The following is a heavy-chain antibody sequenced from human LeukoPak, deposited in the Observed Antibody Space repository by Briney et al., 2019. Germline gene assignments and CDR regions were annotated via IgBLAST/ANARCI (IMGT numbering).Heavy chain of an antibody. D-gene: IGHD6-6*01. CDR3: ARGEQQLAPFDY. CDR1: GFTFRIYS. V-gene: IGHV3-21*01. J-gene: IGHJ4*02. CDR2: IGSGSSFM. Sequence: GRSLRLSCAISGFTFRIYSMNWVSQAPGEGLEWVSSIGSGSSFMSYADSVKGRFTISRDNAKNSLYLQMNSLRAEDTAVYYCARGEQQLAPFDYWGQGNLVTVSS.